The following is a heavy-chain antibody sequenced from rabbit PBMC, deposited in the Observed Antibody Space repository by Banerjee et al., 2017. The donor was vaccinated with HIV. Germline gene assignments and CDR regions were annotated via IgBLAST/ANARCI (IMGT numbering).Heavy chain of an antibody. Sequence: QQQLEESGGGLVQPEGSLTLTCKASGSDISSNAMCWVRQAPGKGLELIACINTISGDTVYATWAKGRFTISKASWTTVTLQMTSLTAADTASYFCARDGFGTGPDYDLWGPGTLVTVS. CDR1: GSDISSNA. D-gene: IGHD7-1*01. V-gene: IGHV1S45*01. CDR2: INTISGDT. J-gene: IGHJ4*01. CDR3: ARDGFGTGPDYDL.